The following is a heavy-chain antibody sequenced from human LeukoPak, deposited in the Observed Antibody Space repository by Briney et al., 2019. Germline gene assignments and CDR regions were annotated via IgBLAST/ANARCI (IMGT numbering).Heavy chain of an antibody. CDR3: ASSVGATTPFDY. CDR2: MNPNSGNT. CDR1: GYTFTSYD. V-gene: IGHV1-8*03. J-gene: IGHJ4*02. Sequence: GASVKVSCKAPGYTFTSYDINWVRQATGQGLEWMGWMNPNSGNTGYAQKFQGRVTITRNTSISTAYMELSSLRSEDTAVYYRASSVGATTPFDYWGQGTLVTVSS. D-gene: IGHD1-26*01.